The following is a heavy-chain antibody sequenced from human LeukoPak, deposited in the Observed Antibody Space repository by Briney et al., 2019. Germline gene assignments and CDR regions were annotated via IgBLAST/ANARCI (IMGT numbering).Heavy chain of an antibody. J-gene: IGHJ4*02. CDR2: IYHSGST. Sequence: SETLSLTCAVSGGSISSSNWWSWVRQPPGKGLEWIGEIYHSGSTNYNPSLKSRVTISVDKSKNQFSLKLSSVTAADTAVYYCASSRDDRRTFDYWGQGTLVTVSS. CDR3: ASSRDDRRTFDY. D-gene: IGHD3-22*01. V-gene: IGHV4-4*02. CDR1: GGSISSSNW.